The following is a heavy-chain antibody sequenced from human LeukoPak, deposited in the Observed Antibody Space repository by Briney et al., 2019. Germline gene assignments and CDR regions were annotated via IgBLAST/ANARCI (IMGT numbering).Heavy chain of an antibody. J-gene: IGHJ4*02. CDR3: ARVPKNYYDSSGSY. D-gene: IGHD3-22*01. V-gene: IGHV3-30*02. Sequence: PGGSLRLSPAPSRFALSSYGMHRVRQGPGKGLEWGAVIGYDGSNKYYAHSVKGRFTISRDNSKNTLYLQMDSLRAEDTAVYYCARVPKNYYDSSGSYWGQGTLVTVSS. CDR2: IGYDGSNK. CDR1: RFALSSYG.